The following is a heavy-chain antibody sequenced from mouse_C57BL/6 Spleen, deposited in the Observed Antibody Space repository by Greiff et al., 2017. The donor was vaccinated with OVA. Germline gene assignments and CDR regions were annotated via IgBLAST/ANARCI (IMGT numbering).Heavy chain of an antibody. CDR1: GFTFTDYY. Sequence: EVMLVESGGGLVQPGGSLSLSCAASGFTFTDYYMSWVRQPPGKALEWLGFIRNKANGYTTEYSASVKGRFTISRDNSQSILYLQMNALRAEDSATYYCARDGNYFDYWGQGTTLTVSS. CDR2: IRNKANGYTT. CDR3: ARDGNYFDY. J-gene: IGHJ2*01. V-gene: IGHV7-3*01.